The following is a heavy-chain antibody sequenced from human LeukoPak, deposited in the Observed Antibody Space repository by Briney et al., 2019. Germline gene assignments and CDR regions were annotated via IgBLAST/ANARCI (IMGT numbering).Heavy chain of an antibody. D-gene: IGHD6-13*01. V-gene: IGHV3-30*02. Sequence: GGSLRLSCAASGFTFSSYGMHWVRQAPGKGLEWVAFIRYDGSNKYYADSVKGRFTISRDNSKNTLYLQMNSLRAEDTAVYYCAKKGLASAGRPPYFDYWGQGALVTVPS. CDR3: AKKGLASAGRPPYFDY. CDR2: IRYDGSNK. CDR1: GFTFSSYG. J-gene: IGHJ4*02.